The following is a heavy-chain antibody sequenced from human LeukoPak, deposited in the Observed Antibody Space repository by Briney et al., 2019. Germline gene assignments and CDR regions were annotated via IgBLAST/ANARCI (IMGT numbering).Heavy chain of an antibody. CDR3: ASGVASSGHFDY. Sequence: SETLSLTCAVSGGSKSGYYWSWIRQPAGKGLEWIGRIYTSGSTNYNPSLKSRVTMSVDTSKNQFSLKLSSVTAADTAVYYCASGVASSGHFDYWGQGTLVTVSS. CDR1: GGSKSGYY. J-gene: IGHJ4*02. V-gene: IGHV4-4*07. CDR2: IYTSGST. D-gene: IGHD6-19*01.